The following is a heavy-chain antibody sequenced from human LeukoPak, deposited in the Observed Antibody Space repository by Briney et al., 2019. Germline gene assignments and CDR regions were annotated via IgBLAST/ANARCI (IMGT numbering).Heavy chain of an antibody. Sequence: SETLSLTCTVSGGSISSGRYYWSWIRQPAGKGLEWIGRIYTSGSTNYNPSLKSRVTISVDTSKNQFSLKLSSVTAADTAVYYCARDGGYCSASSCDKYFQHWGQGTLVTVSS. V-gene: IGHV4-61*02. CDR3: ARDGGYCSASSCDKYFQH. D-gene: IGHD2-15*01. J-gene: IGHJ1*01. CDR1: GGSISSGRYY. CDR2: IYTSGST.